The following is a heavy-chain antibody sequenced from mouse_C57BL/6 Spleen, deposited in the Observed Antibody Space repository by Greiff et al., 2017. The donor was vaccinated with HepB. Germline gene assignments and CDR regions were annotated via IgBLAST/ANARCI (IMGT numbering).Heavy chain of an antibody. V-gene: IGHV1-50*01. D-gene: IGHD1-1*01. Sequence: QVQLQQPGAELVKPGASVKLSCKASGYTFTSYWMQWVKQRPGQGLEWIGEIDPSDSYTNYNQKFKGKATLTVDTSSSTAYMQLSSLTSEDSAVYYCARSRYYGSSSYYAMDYWGQGTSVTVSS. CDR3: ARSRYYGSSSYYAMDY. CDR2: IDPSDSYT. J-gene: IGHJ4*01. CDR1: GYTFTSYW.